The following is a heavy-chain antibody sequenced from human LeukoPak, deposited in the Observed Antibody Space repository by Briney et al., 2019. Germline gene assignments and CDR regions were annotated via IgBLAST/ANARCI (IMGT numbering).Heavy chain of an antibody. CDR2: MNPHSGNT. CDR1: GYTFTSYD. V-gene: IGHV1-8*01. Sequence: ASVKVSCKASGYTFTSYDINWVRQATAQGLEWMGWMNPHSGNTGYAQKFQGRVTMTRNTSISTAYMELSSLRSEDTAVYYCAREGYGSGSHKYYYYMDVWGKGTTVTISS. J-gene: IGHJ6*03. D-gene: IGHD3-10*01. CDR3: AREGYGSGSHKYYYYMDV.